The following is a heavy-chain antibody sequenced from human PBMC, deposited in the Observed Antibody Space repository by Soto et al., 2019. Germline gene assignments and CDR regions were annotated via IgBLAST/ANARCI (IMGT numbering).Heavy chain of an antibody. D-gene: IGHD3-9*01. CDR2: IGTAGDT. J-gene: IGHJ4*02. CDR1: AFTYSSDD. V-gene: IGHV3-13*01. Sequence: PGVSLIHSGAASAFTYSSDDMHWVRQATGKGLEWVSAIGTAGDTYYADSVKGRFTISRDNSKNTLYLQMNSLRAEDTAVYYCARTIYDILTGYYLEESGFDYWGQGTLVTVSS. CDR3: ARTIYDILTGYYLEESGFDY.